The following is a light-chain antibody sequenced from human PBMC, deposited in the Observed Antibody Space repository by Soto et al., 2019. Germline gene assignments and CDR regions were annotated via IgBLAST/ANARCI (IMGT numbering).Light chain of an antibody. CDR3: QQYGSSPVN. J-gene: IGKJ3*01. CDR1: QSVSSSY. V-gene: IGKV3-20*01. CDR2: GAS. Sequence: EIVLTQSPGTLSLSPGERATLSCRASQSVSSSYLAWYQQKPDQAPRLLIYGASSRATGIPDRFSGSGSGTSFTLTISRLETEDFAVYYCQQYGSSPVNFGPGTKVDIK.